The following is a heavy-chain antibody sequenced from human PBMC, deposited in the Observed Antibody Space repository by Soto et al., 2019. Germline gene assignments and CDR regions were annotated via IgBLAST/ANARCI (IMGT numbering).Heavy chain of an antibody. V-gene: IGHV3-74*01. Sequence: VQLVESGGGLVQPGGSLRLSCTASGFTFSTYWMHWVRQDPGRGLMWVSRISTDGSTTHYADSVKGRFTTSRDNAKNTLYLQLNSLRAEDTAVYYCARNRDGVDYWGQGTLVTVSS. CDR1: GFTFSTYW. CDR2: ISTDGSTT. CDR3: ARNRDGVDY. J-gene: IGHJ4*02.